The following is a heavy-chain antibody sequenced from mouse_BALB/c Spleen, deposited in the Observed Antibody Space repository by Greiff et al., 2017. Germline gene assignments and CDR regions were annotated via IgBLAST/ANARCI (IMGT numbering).Heavy chain of an antibody. CDR2: ISSGGSYT. Sequence: EVKLVESGGGLVKPGGSLKLSCAASGFTFSSYAMSWVRQSPEKRLEWVAEISSGGSYTYYPDTVTGRFTISRDNAKNTLYLEMSSLRSEDTAMYYCARGDYGSKYFDYWGQGTTLTVSS. V-gene: IGHV5-9-4*01. D-gene: IGHD1-1*01. CDR3: ARGDYGSKYFDY. J-gene: IGHJ2*01. CDR1: GFTFSSYA.